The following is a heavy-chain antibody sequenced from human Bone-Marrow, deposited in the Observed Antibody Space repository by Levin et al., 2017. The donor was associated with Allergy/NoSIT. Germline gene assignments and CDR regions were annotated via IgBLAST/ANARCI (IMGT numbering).Heavy chain of an antibody. CDR3: ARSKMSCSGGSCYSGFDS. CDR2: ISGSGTTT. CDR1: GFTLYSYA. Sequence: GGSLRLSCAASGFTLYSYAIHWVRQAPGRGPEWVSGISGSGTTTDYADSVKGRFTISRDNSKNTVYMEMNSLRVDDTALYYCARSKMSCSGGSCYSGFDSWGQGTQVTVSS. J-gene: IGHJ4*02. V-gene: IGHV3-23*01. D-gene: IGHD2-15*01.